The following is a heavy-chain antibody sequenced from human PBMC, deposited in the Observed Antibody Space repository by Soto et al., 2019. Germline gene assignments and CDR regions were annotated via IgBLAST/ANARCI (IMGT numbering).Heavy chain of an antibody. CDR2: IIPIFGTT. V-gene: IGHV1-69*13. D-gene: IGHD2-2*03. CDR3: GSVGYCSSTNCLFYYYHYGMDV. J-gene: IGHJ6*02. Sequence: SVKVSCKASGGTFSSHAISWVRQAPGRGLEWMGGIIPIFGTTNYAQDFRARVTITADESTSTAYMELSSLTSEDTAVYYCGSVGYCSSTNCLFYYYHYGMDVWGQGTTVTVSS. CDR1: GGTFSSHA.